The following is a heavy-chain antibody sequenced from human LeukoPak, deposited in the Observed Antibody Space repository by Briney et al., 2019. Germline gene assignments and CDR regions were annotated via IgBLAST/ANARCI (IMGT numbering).Heavy chain of an antibody. J-gene: IGHJ4*02. CDR2: ISTSGST. CDR3: ARGRDGYSTFDS. CDR1: SGSISSGTHF. Sequence: SQTLSLTCTVSSGSISSGTHFWSWIRQPAGKGLEWIGRISTSGSTIYNPSLKSRVTISLDTSNNHFSLNLISVTAADTAMYYCARGRDGYSTFDSWGQGTLVTVSS. D-gene: IGHD5-24*01. V-gene: IGHV4-61*02.